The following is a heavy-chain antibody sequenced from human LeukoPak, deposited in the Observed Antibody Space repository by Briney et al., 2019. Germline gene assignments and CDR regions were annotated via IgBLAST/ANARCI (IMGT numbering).Heavy chain of an antibody. CDR1: GGTFSSYA. Sequence: GASVKVSCKASGGTFSSYAISWVRQAPGQGLEWMGWISAYNGNTNYAQKLQGRVTMTTDTSTSTAYMELRSLRSDDTAVYYCARDRGHIVVVTATDRIVDYWGQGTLVTVSS. J-gene: IGHJ4*02. V-gene: IGHV1-18*01. D-gene: IGHD2-21*02. CDR3: ARDRGHIVVVTATDRIVDY. CDR2: ISAYNGNT.